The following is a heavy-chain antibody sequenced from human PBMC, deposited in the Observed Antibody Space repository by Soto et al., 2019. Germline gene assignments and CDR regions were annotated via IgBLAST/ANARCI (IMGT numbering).Heavy chain of an antibody. CDR1: GFTFSSYA. Sequence: EVQLLESGGGLVQPGGSLRLSCAASGFTFSSYAMSWVRQAPGKGLEWVSAISGSGGSTYYADSVKGRFTISRDNSKNTRYLERNSLRAEDTAVYYFAIDHFRHYDFWSGPLDYWGQGPLVTVSS. J-gene: IGHJ4*02. V-gene: IGHV3-23*01. CDR2: ISGSGGST. D-gene: IGHD3-3*01. CDR3: AIDHFRHYDFWSGPLDY.